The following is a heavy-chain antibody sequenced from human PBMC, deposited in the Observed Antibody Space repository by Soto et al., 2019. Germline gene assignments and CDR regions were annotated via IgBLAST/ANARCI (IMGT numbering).Heavy chain of an antibody. J-gene: IGHJ4*02. Sequence: PSETLSLTCTVSGGSISGYYWSWIRQPPGKGLEWIGYIYYSGSTTYNPSLKSRVTISIDTFKNHFSLKLSSVTAADTALYYCARHEPHHDILTGYFDYWGQGTLVTVS. CDR3: ARHEPHHDILTGYFDY. V-gene: IGHV4-59*08. D-gene: IGHD3-9*01. CDR1: GGSISGYY. CDR2: IYYSGST.